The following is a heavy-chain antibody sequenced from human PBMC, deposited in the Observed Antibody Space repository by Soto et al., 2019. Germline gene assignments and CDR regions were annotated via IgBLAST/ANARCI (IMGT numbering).Heavy chain of an antibody. CDR3: ARGSGYDAAFDY. V-gene: IGHV4-59*01. CDR1: GGSISSYY. Sequence: SETLSLTCTVSGGSISSYYWSWIRQPPGKGLEWIGYIYYSGSTNYNPSLKSRVTISVDTSKNQFSLKLSSVTAADTAVYYCARGSGYDAAFDYWGQGTLVTVSS. J-gene: IGHJ4*02. CDR2: IYYSGST. D-gene: IGHD5-12*01.